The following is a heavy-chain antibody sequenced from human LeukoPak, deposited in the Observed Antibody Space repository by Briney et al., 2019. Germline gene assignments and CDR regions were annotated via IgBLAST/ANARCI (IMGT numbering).Heavy chain of an antibody. D-gene: IGHD2/OR15-2a*01. Sequence: GASVKVSCKASGYTFTNYGISWVRQAPGQGLEWMGWIRANNGNTDYAQKLQGRVTMTTDTSTSTAYMELRSLTSDDTAVYYCARGSSTVYGYMDVWGKGTPVTVSS. V-gene: IGHV1-18*01. J-gene: IGHJ6*04. CDR3: ARGSSTVYGYMDV. CDR2: IRANNGNT. CDR1: GYTFTNYG.